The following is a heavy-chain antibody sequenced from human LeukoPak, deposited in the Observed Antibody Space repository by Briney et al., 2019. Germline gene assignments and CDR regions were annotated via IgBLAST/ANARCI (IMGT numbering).Heavy chain of an antibody. CDR2: ISAYNGNI. CDR1: GYTFTSYG. J-gene: IGHJ5*02. CDR3: ARDPREYYDILTGYINWFDP. Sequence: ASVRVSCKASGYTFTSYGISWVRQAPGQGLEWMGWISAYNGNINYAQKLQGRVTMTTDTSTSTAYMELRSLRSDDTAVYYCARDPREYYDILTGYINWFDPWGQGTLVTVSS. V-gene: IGHV1-18*01. D-gene: IGHD3-9*01.